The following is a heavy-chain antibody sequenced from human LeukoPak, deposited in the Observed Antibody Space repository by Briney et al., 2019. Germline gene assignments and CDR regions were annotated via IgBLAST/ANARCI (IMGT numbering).Heavy chain of an antibody. CDR3: AREVVVVVVAATRSRAFDI. V-gene: IGHV3-23*01. D-gene: IGHD2-15*01. Sequence: GGSLRLSCAASGFTFSSSAMSWVRQAPGKGLEWVSNISGSGSGGSTYYADSVKGRFTISRDNSKNTLYLQMNSLRAEDTAVYYCAREVVVVVVAATRSRAFDIWGQGTMVTVSS. J-gene: IGHJ3*02. CDR2: ISGSGSGGST. CDR1: GFTFSSSA.